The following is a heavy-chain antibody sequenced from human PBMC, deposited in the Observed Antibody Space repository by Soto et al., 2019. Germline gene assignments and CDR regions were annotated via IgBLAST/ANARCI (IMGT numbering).Heavy chain of an antibody. D-gene: IGHD2-2*01. V-gene: IGHV3-48*01. Sequence: GGSLRLSCAASGFTFSSYSMNWVRQAPGKGLEWVSYITSGSSTVYYADSVKGRFTISRDNAKNSLYLQMNSLRAEGTAVYYCAIGRYCSSTSCFRDYMDVWGKGTTVTVSS. CDR3: AIGRYCSSTSCFRDYMDV. CDR1: GFTFSSYS. J-gene: IGHJ6*03. CDR2: ITSGSSTV.